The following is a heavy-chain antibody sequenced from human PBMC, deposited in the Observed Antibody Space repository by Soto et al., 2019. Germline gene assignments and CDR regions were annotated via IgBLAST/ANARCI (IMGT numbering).Heavy chain of an antibody. J-gene: IGHJ4*02. CDR1: GFTFSSYA. CDR3: AKGRRNPLTTVDY. CDR2: LSGNGDST. V-gene: IGHV3-23*01. Sequence: SLRPSFAASGFTFSSYATSCIRPASGKGLGWVSALSGNGDSTYYAGSVKGRFTISRDNSKNTLYLQMNSLRAEDTAVYYCAKGRRNPLTTVDYWGQGTLVTVSS.